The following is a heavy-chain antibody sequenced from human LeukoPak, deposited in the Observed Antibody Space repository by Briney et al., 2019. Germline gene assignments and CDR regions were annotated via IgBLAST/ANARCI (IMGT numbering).Heavy chain of an antibody. CDR3: ARTQSRYCSSTSCYTDYYYYMDV. D-gene: IGHD2-2*02. V-gene: IGHV4-4*07. Sequence: SETLSLTCTVSGGSISSYYWSWIRQPAGKGLEWIGRIYTSVSTNYNPSLKSRVTMSVDTSKNQFSLKLSSVTAADTAVYYCARTQSRYCSSTSCYTDYYYYMDVWGKGTTVTVSS. J-gene: IGHJ6*03. CDR2: IYTSVST. CDR1: GGSISSYY.